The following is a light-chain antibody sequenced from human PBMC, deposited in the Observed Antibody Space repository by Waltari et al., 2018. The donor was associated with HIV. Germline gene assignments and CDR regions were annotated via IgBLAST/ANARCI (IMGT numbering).Light chain of an antibody. CDR2: DVS. J-gene: IGLJ1*01. Sequence: QSALTQPRSVSGSPGQSVTISCTGTSRNVCTYNYVSWYKHHPGEAPKVMIYDVSQRPSGVPDRFSGSKSGNTASLTISGLQAEDEADYYCCSYAGSYSFVFGTGTKVTV. CDR3: CSYAGSYSFV. V-gene: IGLV2-11*01. CDR1: SRNVCTYNY.